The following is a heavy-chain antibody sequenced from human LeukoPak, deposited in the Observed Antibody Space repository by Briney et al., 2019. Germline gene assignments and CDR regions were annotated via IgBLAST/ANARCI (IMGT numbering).Heavy chain of an antibody. J-gene: IGHJ5*02. Sequence: SQTLSLTCAISGDSVSSNSVTWNWIRQSPSRGLEWLGRTYYRSTWYNDYAVSVRGRITVDPDTFKNQFSLHLNSVTPEDTAVYYCARRLTQYDCFDPWGQGILVTVSS. CDR3: ARRLTQYDCFDP. CDR1: GDSVSSNSVT. CDR2: TYYRSTWYN. D-gene: IGHD2-2*01. V-gene: IGHV6-1*01.